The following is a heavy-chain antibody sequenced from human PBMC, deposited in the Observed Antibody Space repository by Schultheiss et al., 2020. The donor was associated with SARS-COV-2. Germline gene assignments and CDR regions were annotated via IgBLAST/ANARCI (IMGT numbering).Heavy chain of an antibody. Sequence: GGSLRLSCAASGFTFSSYAMSWVRQAPGKGLEWVSSISSSSSYIYYADSVKGRFTISRDNAKNSLYLQMNSLRAEDTAVYYCAKGAMVRSMDYWGQGTLVTVSS. D-gene: IGHD3-10*01. CDR2: ISSSSSYI. CDR3: AKGAMVRSMDY. V-gene: IGHV3-21*04. CDR1: GFTFSSYA. J-gene: IGHJ4*02.